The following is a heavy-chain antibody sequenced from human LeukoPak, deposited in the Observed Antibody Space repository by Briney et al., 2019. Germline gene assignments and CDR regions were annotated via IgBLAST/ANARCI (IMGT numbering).Heavy chain of an antibody. CDR1: GGSFSGYY. CDR2: INHSGST. D-gene: IGHD6-13*01. Sequence: PSETLSLTCAVYGGSFSGYYWSWIRQPPGKGLEWIGEINHSGSTNYNPSLKSRVTISVDTSKNQSSLKLSSVTAADTAVYYCARFTYSSSWYYYYYGMDVWGQGTTVTVSS. CDR3: ARFTYSSSWYYYYYGMDV. J-gene: IGHJ6*02. V-gene: IGHV4-34*01.